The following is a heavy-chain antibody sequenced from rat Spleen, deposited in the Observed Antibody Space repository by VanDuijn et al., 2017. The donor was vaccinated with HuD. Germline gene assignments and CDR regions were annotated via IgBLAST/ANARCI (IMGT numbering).Heavy chain of an antibody. CDR2: ITYDGNNT. V-gene: IGHV5-7*01. D-gene: IGHD1-6*01. J-gene: IGHJ3*01. CDR1: GFTFSDFY. Sequence: EVQLVESGGGLVQPGGSLKLSCAASGFTFSDFYMAWVRQAPKKGLEWVAGITYDGNNTFYRDSVKGRFTISRVDAKNSLYLQMDSLRSEDTATYYCARPSYGYPFAYWGQGTLVTVSS. CDR3: ARPSYGYPFAY.